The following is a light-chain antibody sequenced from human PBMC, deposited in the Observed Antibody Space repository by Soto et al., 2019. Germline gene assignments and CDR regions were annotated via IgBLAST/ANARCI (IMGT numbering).Light chain of an antibody. J-gene: IGKJ4*01. CDR1: QSVSSY. V-gene: IGKV3-11*01. CDR3: QQRSNWPLT. Sequence: EIVLTQSPATLSLSPGERATLSCRASQSVSSYLAWYQQKPGQAPRLLIYDASNRATGIPVRFSGSGSGTDFTLTISSLETEDFAIYYCQQRSNWPLTFGGGTKVDIK. CDR2: DAS.